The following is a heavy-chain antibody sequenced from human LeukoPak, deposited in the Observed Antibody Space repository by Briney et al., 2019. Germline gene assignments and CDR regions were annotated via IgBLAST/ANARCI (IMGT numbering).Heavy chain of an antibody. CDR2: SSGSGGST. CDR3: AKDAPVNIVVVPAANS. CDR1: GFTFSSYA. D-gene: IGHD2-2*01. Sequence: GGSLRLSCAASGFTFSSYAMSWVRQAPGKGLEWVSASSGSGGSTYYADSVKGRFTISRDNSKNTLYLQMNSLRAEDTAVYYCAKDAPVNIVVVPAANSWGQGTLVTVSS. V-gene: IGHV3-23*01. J-gene: IGHJ4*02.